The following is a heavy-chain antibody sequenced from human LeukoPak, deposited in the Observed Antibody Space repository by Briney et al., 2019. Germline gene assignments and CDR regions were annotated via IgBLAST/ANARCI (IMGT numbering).Heavy chain of an antibody. CDR1: GFTFSNYA. CDR2: ISDSGGAT. J-gene: IGHJ4*02. D-gene: IGHD3-10*01. Sequence: GGSLRLSCAASGFTFSNYAMSWVRQAPGKGLEWVSGISDSGGATYFADSMKGRFTISRDNSKNTLYLQMNNLRAEDTAVYFCAKDASTIIREGALLSGRRSFYYFDYWGQGTLVTVSS. V-gene: IGHV3-23*01. CDR3: AKDASTIIREGALLSGRRSFYYFDY.